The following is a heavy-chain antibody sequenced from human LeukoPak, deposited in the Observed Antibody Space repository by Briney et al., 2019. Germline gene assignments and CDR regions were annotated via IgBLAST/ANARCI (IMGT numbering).Heavy chain of an antibody. CDR2: IWYDASNK. CDR1: GFTFSSYG. CDR3: AREQYASDDALDI. J-gene: IGHJ3*02. D-gene: IGHD5-24*01. V-gene: IGHV3-33*01. Sequence: GGSLRLSCAASGFTFSSYGMHWVRQAPGKGLEWVAVIWYDASNKYYADSVKGRFTISRDNSENTLSLQMNSLRAEDTAVYYCAREQYASDDALDIWGQGTMVTVSS.